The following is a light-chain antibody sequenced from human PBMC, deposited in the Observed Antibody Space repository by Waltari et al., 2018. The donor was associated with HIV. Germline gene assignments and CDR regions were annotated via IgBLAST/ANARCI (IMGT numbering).Light chain of an antibody. J-gene: IGKJ2*01. V-gene: IGKV2-28*01. Sequence: DIVMTQSQLSLPVTHGEPVSMFCWSSQSLLYKNGKTYLNWYLQKPGQSPQVLIYLTSNRASGVPDRFSGSGSGTDFTLKISRVEAEDIGVYYCMQALQSPWTFGQGTKLEIK. CDR1: QSLLYKNGKTY. CDR2: LTS. CDR3: MQALQSPWT.